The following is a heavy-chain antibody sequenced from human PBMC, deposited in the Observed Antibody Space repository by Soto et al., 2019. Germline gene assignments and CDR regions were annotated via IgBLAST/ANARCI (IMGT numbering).Heavy chain of an antibody. CDR3: ARELPDSYGYPNLFYYYYGMDV. CDR2: IIPIFGTA. Sequence: SVKVSCKASGGTFSSYAISWVRQAPGQGLEWMGGIIPIFGTANYAQKFQGRVTITADESTSTAYVELSSLRSEDTAVYYCARELPDSYGYPNLFYYYYGMDVWGQGTTLTVSS. V-gene: IGHV1-69*13. CDR1: GGTFSSYA. D-gene: IGHD5-18*01. J-gene: IGHJ6*02.